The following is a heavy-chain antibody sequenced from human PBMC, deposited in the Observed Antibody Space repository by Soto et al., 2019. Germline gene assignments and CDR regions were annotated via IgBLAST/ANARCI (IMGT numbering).Heavy chain of an antibody. CDR3: ARFAQEYSSSSGFDY. Sequence: GGSLRLSCAASGFTFSSYSMNWVRQAPGKGLEWVSYISSSSSTIYYADSVKGRFTISRDNAKNSLYLQMNSLRAEDTAVYYCARFAQEYSSSSGFDYWGQGTLVTVSS. J-gene: IGHJ4*02. D-gene: IGHD6-6*01. V-gene: IGHV3-48*01. CDR1: GFTFSSYS. CDR2: ISSSSSTI.